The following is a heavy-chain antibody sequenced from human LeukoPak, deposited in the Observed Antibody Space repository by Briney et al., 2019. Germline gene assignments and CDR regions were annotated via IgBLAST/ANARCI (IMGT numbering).Heavy chain of an antibody. CDR2: MNPNSGNT. CDR3: ARGRRDGWLVTSYYYGMDV. D-gene: IGHD6-19*01. V-gene: IGHV1-8*01. J-gene: IGHJ6*02. Sequence: ASVKVSCKAPGYTFTSYDINWVRQATGQGLEWMGWMNPNSGNTGYAQKFQGRVTMTRNTSISTAYMELSSLRSEDTAVYYCARGRRDGWLVTSYYYGMDVWGQGTTVTVSS. CDR1: GYTFTSYD.